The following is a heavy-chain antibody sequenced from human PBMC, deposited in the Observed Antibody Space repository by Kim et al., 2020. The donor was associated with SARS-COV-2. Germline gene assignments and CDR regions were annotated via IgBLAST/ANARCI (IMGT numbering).Heavy chain of an antibody. D-gene: IGHD6-13*01. J-gene: IGHJ4*02. CDR2: VFHSGTA. Sequence: SETLSLTCTVSGGSVTNPSHYWSWIRQSPGKGLEWIGDVFHSGTAKYSPSLRSRVTMSVDTSKNEVALKLNSVTAADTAVYFCARDGAFRGVWYGWTVFDSWGQGILVTVAS. CDR3: ARDGAFRGVWYGWTVFDS. V-gene: IGHV4-61*01. CDR1: GGSVTNPSHY.